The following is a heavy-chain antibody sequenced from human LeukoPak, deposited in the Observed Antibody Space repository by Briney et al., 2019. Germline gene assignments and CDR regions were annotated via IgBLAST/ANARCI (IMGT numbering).Heavy chain of an antibody. CDR1: GFTFSSYA. D-gene: IGHD4-23*01. J-gene: IGHJ5*02. CDR2: ISYDGSNK. V-gene: IGHV3-30*04. CDR3: AREVRRSYNWFDP. Sequence: PGGSLRLSCAASGFTFSSYAMHWVRQAPGKGLEWVAVISYDGSNKYYADSVKGRFTISRDNSKNTLYLQMNSLRAEDTAVYYCAREVRRSYNWFDPWGQGTLVTVSS.